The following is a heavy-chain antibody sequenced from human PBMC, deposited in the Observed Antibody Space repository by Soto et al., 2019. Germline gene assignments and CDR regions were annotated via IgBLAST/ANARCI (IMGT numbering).Heavy chain of an antibody. CDR2: ISYAGSNK. D-gene: IGHD7-27*01. CDR3: AKDLGHGGRGAFDI. CDR1: GFTFSNYG. Sequence: QVQLVESGGGVVQPGRSLRLSCAASGFTFSNYGMHWVRQAPGKGLEWVALISYAGSNKYYADSVKGRFTISRDHSKNTLYLQMNSLRAEDTAVYYCAKDLGHGGRGAFDIWGQGTMVTVSS. J-gene: IGHJ3*02. V-gene: IGHV3-30*18.